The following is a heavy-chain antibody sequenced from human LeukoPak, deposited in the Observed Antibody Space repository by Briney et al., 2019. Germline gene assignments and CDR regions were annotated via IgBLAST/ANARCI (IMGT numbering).Heavy chain of an antibody. Sequence: GGSLRPSCAASGFNFNNYWMSWLRQAPGKGLEGVANIKDDGSEEYYVDSVKGRFTIVRDNAYNSLYLQMNSLRVEDTAIYICARFTRRYSGDYWGQGTLVSVSS. CDR3: ARFTRRYSGDY. CDR1: GFNFNNYW. D-gene: IGHD1-26*01. J-gene: IGHJ4*02. CDR2: IKDDGSEE. V-gene: IGHV3-7*03.